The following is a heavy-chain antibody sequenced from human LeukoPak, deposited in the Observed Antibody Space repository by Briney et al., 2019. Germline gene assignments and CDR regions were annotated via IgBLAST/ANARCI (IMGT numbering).Heavy chain of an antibody. J-gene: IGHJ6*02. Sequence: SETLSLTCTVSGGSISSYYWSWIRQPPGKGLELIGYIYYSGSTNFNPSLKRRVTISVDTSKNQFSLKLSSVTAADTAVYYCATRYYGSGSYYNVEGMDVWGQGTTVTVCS. V-gene: IGHV4-59*01. CDR2: IYYSGST. CDR1: GGSISSYY. CDR3: ATRYYGSGSYYNVEGMDV. D-gene: IGHD3-10*01.